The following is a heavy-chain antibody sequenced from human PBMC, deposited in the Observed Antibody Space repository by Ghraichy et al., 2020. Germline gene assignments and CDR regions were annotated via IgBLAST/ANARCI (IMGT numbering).Heavy chain of an antibody. CDR2: IWYDGSNK. CDR1: GFTFSSYG. J-gene: IGHJ4*02. D-gene: IGHD6-6*01. Sequence: GGSLRLSCAASGFTFSSYGMHWVRQAPGKGLEWVAVIWYDGSNKYYADSVKGRFTISRDNSKNTLYLQMNSLRAEDTAVYYCARDGTLRYSRSAFDYWGQGTLVTVSS. V-gene: IGHV3-33*01. CDR3: ARDGTLRYSRSAFDY.